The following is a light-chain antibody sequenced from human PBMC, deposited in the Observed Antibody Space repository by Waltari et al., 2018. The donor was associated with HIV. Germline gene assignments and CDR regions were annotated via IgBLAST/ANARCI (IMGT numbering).Light chain of an antibody. V-gene: IGLV2-23*01. Sequence: QSALTQPASVSGSPGQSITISCTGTSSDVGSYNLVSWYQQHPGKAPKLMIYEGSKRPSGVSNRFSGSKSGNTASLTISGLQAEDEADYYCAVWDDSLKGRVFGTGTKVTVL. CDR3: AVWDDSLKGRV. J-gene: IGLJ1*01. CDR1: SSDVGSYNL. CDR2: EGS.